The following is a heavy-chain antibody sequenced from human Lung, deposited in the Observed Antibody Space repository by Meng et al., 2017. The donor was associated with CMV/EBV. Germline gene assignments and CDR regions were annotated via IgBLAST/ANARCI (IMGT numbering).Heavy chain of an antibody. V-gene: IGHV3-66*02. D-gene: IGHD1-26*01. CDR3: ARDMYWDQSYHGMDA. CDR1: GLTVSNNY. CDR2: FYSGGST. Sequence: GGSLRLXCAASGLTVSNNYLTWVRQAPGKGLEWVSVFYSGGSTYYADSVKGRFTVSRDNSKNTLYLQMNSLRAEDTGIYYCARDMYWDQSYHGMDAWGRGTTVTVSS. J-gene: IGHJ6*02.